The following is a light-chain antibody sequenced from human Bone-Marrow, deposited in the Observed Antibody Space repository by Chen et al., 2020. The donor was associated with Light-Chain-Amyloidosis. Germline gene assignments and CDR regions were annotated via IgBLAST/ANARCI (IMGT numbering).Light chain of an antibody. Sequence: NFMLTPPHSVSECPGKTFISSCTRSRGSIATNYVQWYQQRPGSSPTTVIYEDDQRPSGVPDRFSGSIDRSSNSASLTISGLKTEDEADYYCQSYQGSSQGVFGGGTKLTVL. CDR1: RGSIATNY. CDR3: QSYQGSSQGV. V-gene: IGLV6-57*01. J-gene: IGLJ3*02. CDR2: EDD.